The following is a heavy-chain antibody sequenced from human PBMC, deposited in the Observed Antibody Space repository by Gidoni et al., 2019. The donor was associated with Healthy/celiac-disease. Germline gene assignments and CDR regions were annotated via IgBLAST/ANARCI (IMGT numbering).Heavy chain of an antibody. Sequence: QVQRGAAGGGVVQPGRSLRLSCAASGVTFSSDGIHWVRQAPGKGLEWVAVISDDGSNKYYADSVKGRFTISRDNSKNTLYLQMNSLRAEDPAVYYCAKGLVGATDFDYWGQGTLVTVSS. CDR1: GVTFSSDG. D-gene: IGHD1-26*01. CDR3: AKGLVGATDFDY. J-gene: IGHJ4*02. V-gene: IGHV3-30*18. CDR2: ISDDGSNK.